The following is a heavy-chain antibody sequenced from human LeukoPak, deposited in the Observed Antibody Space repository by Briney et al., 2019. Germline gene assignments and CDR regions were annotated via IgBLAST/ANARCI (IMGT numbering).Heavy chain of an antibody. D-gene: IGHD3-3*01. CDR1: VYTFTCYY. V-gene: IGHV1-2*02. Sequence: GASVTVSCKASVYTFTCYYMHWVRQAPGQGLEWMGWINPNSGGTNYAQKFQGRVTMTRDTSISTAYMELSRLRSDDTAVYYCARPSGGKTYYDFRSGYSGDAFDIWGQGTMVTVSS. CDR3: ARPSGGKTYYDFRSGYSGDAFDI. CDR2: INPNSGGT. J-gene: IGHJ3*02.